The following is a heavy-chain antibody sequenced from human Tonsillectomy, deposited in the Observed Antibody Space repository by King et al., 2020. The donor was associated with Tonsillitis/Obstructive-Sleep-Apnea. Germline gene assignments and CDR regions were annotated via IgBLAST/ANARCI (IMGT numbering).Heavy chain of an antibody. Sequence: VQLVESGGGLVQPGRSLRLSCAASGFTFDDYAMHWVRQAPGKGLEWVSGISWNSGRIGYADSVKGRFTISRDNAKNSLYLQMNSLRAEDTALYYCAKDIGYDGNFGDAFDIWGQGTMVTVSS. J-gene: IGHJ3*02. D-gene: IGHD4-23*01. V-gene: IGHV3-9*01. CDR3: AKDIGYDGNFGDAFDI. CDR2: ISWNSGRI. CDR1: GFTFDDYA.